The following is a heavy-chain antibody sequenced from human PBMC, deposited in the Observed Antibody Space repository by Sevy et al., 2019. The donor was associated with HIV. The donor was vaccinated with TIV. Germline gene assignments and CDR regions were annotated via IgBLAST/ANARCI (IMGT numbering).Heavy chain of an antibody. Sequence: SETLSLTCTVSGGSISNYYWNWIRQPPGKGLEWIGYIYYSGGTNYNPSLRSRVTMSADTSRNQFSLKLSFVTAADTAMYYCARGNSGSYGWFDPWGQGTLVTVSS. CDR2: IYYSGGT. V-gene: IGHV4-59*01. J-gene: IGHJ5*02. D-gene: IGHD1-26*01. CDR3: ARGNSGSYGWFDP. CDR1: GGSISNYY.